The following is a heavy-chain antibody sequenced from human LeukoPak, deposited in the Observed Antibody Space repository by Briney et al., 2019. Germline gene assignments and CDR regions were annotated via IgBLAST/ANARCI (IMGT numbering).Heavy chain of an antibody. Sequence: PGGSLRLSCAASGFTFSSYAMTWVRQAPGKGLEWLSAISGSGGNTYYADSVKGRFTISRDNSKNTLYLQMNSQRAEDTAVYYCARSLEYCGGDRYSNWGYWGQGTLVTVSS. D-gene: IGHD2-21*02. CDR3: ARSLEYCGGDRYSNWGY. V-gene: IGHV3-23*01. CDR1: GFTFSSYA. CDR2: ISGSGGNT. J-gene: IGHJ4*02.